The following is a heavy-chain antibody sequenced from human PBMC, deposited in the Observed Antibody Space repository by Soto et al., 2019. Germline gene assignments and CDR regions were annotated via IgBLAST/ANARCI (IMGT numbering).Heavy chain of an antibody. Sequence: SESRSLTGTVSGGSISSYDWGWIPRPPRKRREWRGYSYYRGGTNYNPCLKSRGTISVDTSKNQLSLNLSSVTPSHPPVSYCGRRYGSCFDYSGQGTLVTSPQ. CDR3: GRRYGSCFDY. J-gene: IGHJ4*02. CDR2: SYYRGGT. V-gene: IGHV4-59*01. CDR1: GGSISSYD. D-gene: IGHD5-18*01.